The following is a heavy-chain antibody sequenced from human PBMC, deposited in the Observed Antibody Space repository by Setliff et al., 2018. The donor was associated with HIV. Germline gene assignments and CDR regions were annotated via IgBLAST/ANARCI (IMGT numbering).Heavy chain of an antibody. D-gene: IGHD3-22*01. Sequence: SETLSLTCTVSGGSISNSRYYWSWIRQPPGKGLEWIGSIYYSGSTYYNPSLKSRVTISVDTSKNQFSLKLSSVTAADAAVYYCASRVYYYDSSGYLREEGFDPWGQGTLVTVLL. CDR3: ASRVYYYDSSGYLREEGFDP. CDR2: IYYSGST. J-gene: IGHJ5*02. CDR1: GGSISNSRYY. V-gene: IGHV4-39*01.